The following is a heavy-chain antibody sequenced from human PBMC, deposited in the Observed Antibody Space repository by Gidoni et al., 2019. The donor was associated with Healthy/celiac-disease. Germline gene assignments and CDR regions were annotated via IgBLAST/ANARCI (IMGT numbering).Heavy chain of an antibody. D-gene: IGHD6-6*01. J-gene: IGHJ4*02. CDR3: ARANSSSAEPSEHFDY. V-gene: IGHV5-10-1*03. CDR1: GYSFTSYW. Sequence: EVQLVQSGAEVKKPGESLRISCKGSGYSFTSYWISWVRQMPGKGLEWMGRIDPSDSYTNYSPSFQGHVTISADKSISTAYLQWSSLKASDTAMYYCARANSSSAEPSEHFDYWGQGTLVTVSS. CDR2: IDPSDSYT.